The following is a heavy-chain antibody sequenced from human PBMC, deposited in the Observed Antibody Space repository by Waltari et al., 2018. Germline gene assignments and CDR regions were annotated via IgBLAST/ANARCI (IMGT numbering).Heavy chain of an antibody. J-gene: IGHJ4*02. CDR2: IYTAGST. CDR3: ALWRFGPDRLDY. Sequence: EVELVESGGGLVRPGGSLRPSGSAPGFSVGANYMSWVRQAPGQGLEWVAAIYTAGSTYHTDSVKGRFTISRDISENKLYLQMNDLRAEDTAVYFCALWRFGPDRLDYWGQGTLVTVSS. V-gene: IGHV3-66*01. D-gene: IGHD3-10*01. CDR1: GFSVGANY.